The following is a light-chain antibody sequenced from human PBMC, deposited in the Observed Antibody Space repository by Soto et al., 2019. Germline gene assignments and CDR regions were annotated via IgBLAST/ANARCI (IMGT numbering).Light chain of an antibody. Sequence: EIVLTQSPGTLSLSPGERATLSCRASQTVIRTYLAWYQQKPGQAPRLLIYAASIRATGIPDRFSGSGSGTDFTLTISRLEPEDFAVYYCQLYGSSPPMYTFGRWTKLEIK. CDR3: QLYGSSPPMYT. V-gene: IGKV3-20*01. CDR2: AAS. CDR1: QTVIRTY. J-gene: IGKJ2*01.